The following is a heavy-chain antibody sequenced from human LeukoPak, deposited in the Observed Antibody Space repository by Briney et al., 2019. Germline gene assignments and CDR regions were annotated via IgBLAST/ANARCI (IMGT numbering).Heavy chain of an antibody. V-gene: IGHV4-30-2*01. Sequence: PSETLSLTCAVSGGSISSGGYSWSWIRQPPGKGLEWIGYIYHSGSTYYNPSLKSRVTISVDRSKNQFSLKLSSVTAADTAVYYCARRNSRYYYYGMDVWGKGTTVTVSS. CDR1: GGSISSGGYS. J-gene: IGHJ6*04. D-gene: IGHD1-14*01. CDR3: ARRNSRYYYYGMDV. CDR2: IYHSGST.